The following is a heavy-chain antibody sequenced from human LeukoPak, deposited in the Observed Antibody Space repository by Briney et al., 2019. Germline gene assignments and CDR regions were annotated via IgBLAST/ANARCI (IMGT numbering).Heavy chain of an antibody. CDR2: IIPILGIA. Sequence: SVKVSCKASAGTFSSYTISWVRQAPGQGLEWVGRIIPILGIANYAQKFQGRVTITADKSTSTAYMELSSLRSEDTAVYYCARSRGHLAARPWNYWGQGTLVTVSS. J-gene: IGHJ4*02. V-gene: IGHV1-69*02. CDR1: AGTFSSYT. CDR3: ARSRGHLAARPWNY. D-gene: IGHD6-6*01.